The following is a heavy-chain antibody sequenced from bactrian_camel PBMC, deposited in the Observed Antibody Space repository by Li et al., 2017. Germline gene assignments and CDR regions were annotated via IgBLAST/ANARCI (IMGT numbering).Heavy chain of an antibody. J-gene: IGHJ7*01. Sequence: VQLVESGGGSVQAGGSLRLSCAARTGTFRSVCMAWFRQVPGKERERVARIDSDRSITYADSVKGRFTISRDNAKNVLNLQMNSLKSEDTALYYCAKALGIGTTVQDQYYYGMDYWGKGTQVTVSS. D-gene: IGHD4*01. CDR1: TGTFRSVC. V-gene: IGHV3S1*01. CDR2: IDSDRSIT.